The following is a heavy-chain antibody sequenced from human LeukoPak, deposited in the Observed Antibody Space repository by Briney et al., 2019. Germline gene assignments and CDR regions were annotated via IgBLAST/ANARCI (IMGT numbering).Heavy chain of an antibody. CDR1: GGSISSYY. CDR3: ARDQNVGYCSGGSCDYYYYGMDV. V-gene: IGHV4-59*01. D-gene: IGHD2-15*01. Sequence: PSETLSLTCTVSGGSISSYYWSWIRQPPGKGLEWIGYIYYSGSTNYNPSLKSRVTISVDTSKNQLSLKLSSVTAADTAVYYCARDQNVGYCSGGSCDYYYYGMDVWGQGTTVTVSS. CDR2: IYYSGST. J-gene: IGHJ6*02.